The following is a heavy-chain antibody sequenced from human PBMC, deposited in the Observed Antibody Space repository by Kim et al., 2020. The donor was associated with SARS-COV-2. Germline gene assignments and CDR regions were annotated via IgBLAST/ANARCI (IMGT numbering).Heavy chain of an antibody. J-gene: IGHJ1*01. D-gene: IGHD6-19*01. CDR2: IRDSGGST. Sequence: GGSLRLSCAASGFTFNSYAMSWVRQAPGKGLEWVSGIRDSGGSTKYADSVKGRFSISRDNSKNTLYLQMDSLRAEDTAIYYCAKVTSGSSGWFEYFQLWGQSTLGTVSS. CDR3: AKVTSGSSGWFEYFQL. V-gene: IGHV3-23*01. CDR1: GFTFNSYA.